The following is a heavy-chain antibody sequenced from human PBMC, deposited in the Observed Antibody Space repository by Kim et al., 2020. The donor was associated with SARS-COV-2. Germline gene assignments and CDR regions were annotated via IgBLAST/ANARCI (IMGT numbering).Heavy chain of an antibody. J-gene: IGHJ4*02. CDR3: ARYRLTTSSTYSTLDS. D-gene: IGHD4-4*01. Sequence: GGSLRLSCAASGFAFSSYAMSWVRQAPGKGLEWVSAISGGGGSTYYADSVKGRFTISRDNSKNTLYLQINSLRAEDTAVFYCARYRLTTSSTYSTLDSWGQGTL. V-gene: IGHV3-23*01. CDR1: GFAFSSYA. CDR2: ISGGGGST.